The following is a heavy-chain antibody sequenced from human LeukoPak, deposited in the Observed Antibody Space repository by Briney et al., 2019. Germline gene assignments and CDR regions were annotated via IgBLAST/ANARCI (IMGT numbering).Heavy chain of an antibody. CDR1: GFTFSSYG. CDR3: AKDLWSSSWSPLYYYYYYGMDV. Sequence: PGGSLRLSCAASGFTFSSYGMHWVRQAPGKGLEWVAVISYDGSNKYYADSVKGRFTISRDNSKNTLYLQMNSLRAEDTAVYYCAKDLWSSSWSPLYYYYYYGMDVWGQGTTVTVSS. J-gene: IGHJ6*02. CDR2: ISYDGSNK. D-gene: IGHD6-13*01. V-gene: IGHV3-30*18.